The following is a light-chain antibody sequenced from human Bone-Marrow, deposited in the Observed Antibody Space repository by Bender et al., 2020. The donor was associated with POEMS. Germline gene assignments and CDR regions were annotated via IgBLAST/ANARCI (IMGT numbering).Light chain of an antibody. J-gene: IGLJ1*01. V-gene: IGLV2-11*01. CDR3: SSYTSSSTRV. Sequence: QSALTQPRSVSGSPGQSVTISCTGTSSDVGAYNAVSWYQLHPGKAPRLIIFGVSERPSGVPDRFSGSKSGNTASLTISGLQPEDEADYYCSSYTSSSTRVFGTGTKVTVL. CDR1: SSDVGAYNA. CDR2: GVS.